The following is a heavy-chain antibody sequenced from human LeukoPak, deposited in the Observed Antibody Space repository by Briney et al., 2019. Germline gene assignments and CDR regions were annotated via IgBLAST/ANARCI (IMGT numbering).Heavy chain of an antibody. CDR1: GGSSSGYY. V-gene: IGHV4-34*01. Sequence: SETLSLTCAVYGGSSSGYYWSWIRQPPGKGLEWIGEINQSGSTNYNPSLKSRVSISVDTSKNQFSLKLSSVTAADTAAYYCASRNRPDIVVVYDYWGQGTLVTVSS. CDR2: INQSGST. J-gene: IGHJ4*02. D-gene: IGHD2-15*01. CDR3: ASRNRPDIVVVYDY.